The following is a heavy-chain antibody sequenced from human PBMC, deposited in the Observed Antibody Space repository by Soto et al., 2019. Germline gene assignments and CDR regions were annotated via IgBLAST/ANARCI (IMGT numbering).Heavy chain of an antibody. Sequence: SETLSLTCAVYGGSFSVYYWSWIRHPPGKGLEWIGEINHSGSTNYNPSLKSRVTISVDTSKNQFSLKLSSVTAADTAVYYCARGRYNWNDGGYYYYYGMDVWGQGTTVTVSS. J-gene: IGHJ6*02. V-gene: IGHV4-34*01. CDR2: INHSGST. CDR3: ARGRYNWNDGGYYYYYGMDV. CDR1: GGSFSVYY. D-gene: IGHD1-1*01.